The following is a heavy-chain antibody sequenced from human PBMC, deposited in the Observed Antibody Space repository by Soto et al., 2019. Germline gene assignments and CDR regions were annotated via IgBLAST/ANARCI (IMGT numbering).Heavy chain of an antibody. V-gene: IGHV2-5*02. CDR3: AHTISDWGNPSPKFDY. CDR2: IYWDDDK. CDR1: GFSLSTSGVG. D-gene: IGHD3-16*01. J-gene: IGHJ4*02. Sequence: SGPTLVNPTQTLTLTCTFSGFSLSTSGVGVGWIRQPPGKALEWLALIYWDDDKRYSPSLKSRLTITKDTSKNQVVLTMTNMDPVDTATYYCAHTISDWGNPSPKFDYWGQGTLVTVSS.